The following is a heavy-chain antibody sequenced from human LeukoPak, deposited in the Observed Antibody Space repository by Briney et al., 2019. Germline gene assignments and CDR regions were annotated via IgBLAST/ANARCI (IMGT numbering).Heavy chain of an antibody. CDR2: IYHSGTA. D-gene: IGHD3/OR15-3a*01. V-gene: IGHV4-38-2*02. CDR1: AYSISNDNY. CDR3: AKEVARRTGGFDP. Sequence: PSETLSLTCTVSAYSISNDNYWVWIRPSPGKGLEWIGSIYHSGTAYYNPSLKSRVTISVDTSKNQFSLKLRSVTATDTAVYYCAKEVARRTGGFDPWGQGTLVTVSS. J-gene: IGHJ5*02.